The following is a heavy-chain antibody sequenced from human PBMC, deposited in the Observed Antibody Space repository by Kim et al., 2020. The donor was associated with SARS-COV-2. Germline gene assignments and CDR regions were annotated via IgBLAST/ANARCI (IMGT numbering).Heavy chain of an antibody. CDR2: IKQDGIEK. CDR3: VSCPDFWTGPSF. V-gene: IGHV3-7*01. Sequence: GGSLRLSCAASGFIFSSYWMSWVRQAPGKGLEWVANIKQDGIEKYYVDSVKGRFTIPRDNAKRSLYLQMNSLRVEDTAVYYCVSCPDFWTGPSFWGQGTLVTVSS. CDR1: GFIFSSYW. D-gene: IGHD3-3*01. J-gene: IGHJ4*02.